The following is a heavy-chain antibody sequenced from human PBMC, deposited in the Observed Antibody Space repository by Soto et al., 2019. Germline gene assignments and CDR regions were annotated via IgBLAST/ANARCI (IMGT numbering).Heavy chain of an antibody. CDR2: IYYSGST. D-gene: IGHD6-19*01. J-gene: IGHJ4*02. V-gene: IGHV4-59*01. CDR1: GGSLSSYY. Sequence: SETLSLTCPVSGGSLSSYYLSWIRQPPGKGLEWIGYIYYSGSTNYNPSLKSRVTISVDTSKNQFSLKLSSVTAADTAVYYCARGWQWLAFDYWGQGTLVTVSS. CDR3: ARGWQWLAFDY.